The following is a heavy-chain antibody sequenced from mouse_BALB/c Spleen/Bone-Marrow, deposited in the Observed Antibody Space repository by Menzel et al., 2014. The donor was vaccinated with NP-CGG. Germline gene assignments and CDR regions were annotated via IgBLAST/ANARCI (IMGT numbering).Heavy chain of an antibody. V-gene: IGHV2-6-7*01. J-gene: IGHJ4*01. CDR1: GFSLTDYG. CDR2: IWGDGTT. CDR3: AREKYGNYYAMGY. Sequence: VMLVESGPGLVAPSQSLSITCTVSGFSLTDYGINWVRQPPGKGLEWLGMIWGDGTTDYNSALRSRPSINKDNSRSQVFLKMNSLQTDDTARYYCAREKYGNYYAMGYWGQGTSVTVSS. D-gene: IGHD2-10*02.